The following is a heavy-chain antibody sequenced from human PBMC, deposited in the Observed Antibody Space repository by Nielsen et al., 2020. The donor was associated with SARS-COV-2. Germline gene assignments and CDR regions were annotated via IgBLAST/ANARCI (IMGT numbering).Heavy chain of an antibody. CDR3: ARESSSSDAFDI. CDR1: GFTFSSYG. CDR2: IWYDGSNK. J-gene: IGHJ3*02. D-gene: IGHD6-6*01. V-gene: IGHV3-33*01. Sequence: GESLKISCAASGFTFSSYGMHWVRQAPGKGLEWVAVIWYDGSNKYYADSVKGRFTISRDNSKNTLYLQMNSLRAEDTAVYYCARESSSSDAFDIWGQGTRVTVSS.